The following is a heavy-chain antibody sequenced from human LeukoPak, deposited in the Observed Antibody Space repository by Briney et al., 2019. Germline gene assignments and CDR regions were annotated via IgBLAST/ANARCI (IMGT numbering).Heavy chain of an antibody. CDR3: TTALSGWYPSSDY. V-gene: IGHV3-15*01. Sequence: GGSLRFSCAASGFTFSNAWMNWVRQAPGRGLEWVGRVKSKTDGGTTEYAAPVKGRFTISRDDSKNTLYLQMNSLKTEDTAVYYCTTALSGWYPSSDYWGQGTLVTVSS. CDR1: GFTFSNAW. CDR2: VKSKTDGGTT. J-gene: IGHJ4*02. D-gene: IGHD6-13*01.